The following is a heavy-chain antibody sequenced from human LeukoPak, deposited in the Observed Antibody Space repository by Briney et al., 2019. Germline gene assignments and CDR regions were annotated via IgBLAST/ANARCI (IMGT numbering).Heavy chain of an antibody. CDR1: GGTFSSYA. J-gene: IGHJ4*02. Sequence: SVKVSCKASGGTFSSYAISWVRQAPGQGLEWMGGIIPIFGTANYAQKFQGRVTITTDESTSTVYVELSSLRSEDTAVYYCAGAIYCSSTSCYPGDYWGQGTLVTVSS. V-gene: IGHV1-69*05. CDR2: IIPIFGTA. CDR3: AGAIYCSSTSCYPGDY. D-gene: IGHD2-2*01.